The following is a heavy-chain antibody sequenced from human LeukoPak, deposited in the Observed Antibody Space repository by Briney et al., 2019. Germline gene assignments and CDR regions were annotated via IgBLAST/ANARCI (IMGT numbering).Heavy chain of an antibody. CDR1: GFTFSIYG. CDR2: IWYDGSKK. Sequence: PGGSLRLSCAASGFTFSIYGMHWVRQAPGKGLEWVAVIWYDGSKKYYADSVKGRFTISRDNSKNTLYLQMNSLRVEDTAVYYCARAQDYDSSGYVDAFDMWGQGTMVTVCS. CDR3: ARAQDYDSSGYVDAFDM. J-gene: IGHJ3*02. V-gene: IGHV3-33*01. D-gene: IGHD3-22*01.